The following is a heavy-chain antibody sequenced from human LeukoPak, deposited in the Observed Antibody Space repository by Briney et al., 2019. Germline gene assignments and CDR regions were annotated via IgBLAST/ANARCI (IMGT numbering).Heavy chain of an antibody. V-gene: IGHV4-59*01. D-gene: IGHD5-24*01. Sequence: SETLSLTCTVSGASLRSYYWTWMRQPPGKGLEWIGYIYYTGSTQYNPSLKSRVAISVDTSKSQFSLKPSSVTAADTAVYYCARRKDDYNADAFDIWGQGTMVIVSS. CDR2: IYYTGST. CDR1: GASLRSYY. J-gene: IGHJ3*02. CDR3: ARRKDDYNADAFDI.